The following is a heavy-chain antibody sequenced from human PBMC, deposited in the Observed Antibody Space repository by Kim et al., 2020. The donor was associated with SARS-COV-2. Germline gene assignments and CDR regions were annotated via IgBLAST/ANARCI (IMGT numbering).Heavy chain of an antibody. Sequence: ASVKVSCKASGYTFTSYAMHWVRQAPGQRLEWMGWINAGNGNTKYSQKFQGRVTITRDTSASTAYMELSSLRSEDTAVYYCARVRGDYGGNGGAFDIWGQGTMVTVSS. D-gene: IGHD4-17*01. CDR1: GYTFTSYA. J-gene: IGHJ3*02. CDR2: INAGNGNT. V-gene: IGHV1-3*01. CDR3: ARVRGDYGGNGGAFDI.